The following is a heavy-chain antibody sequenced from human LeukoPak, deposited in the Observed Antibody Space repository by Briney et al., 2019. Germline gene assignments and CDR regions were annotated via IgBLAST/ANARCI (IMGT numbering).Heavy chain of an antibody. CDR1: GFTFSSYA. D-gene: IGHD4-23*01. CDR2: ISYDGSNK. CDR3: ARDPSTVVTPGIDY. J-gene: IGHJ4*02. V-gene: IGHV3-30-3*01. Sequence: GGSLSLSCAASGFTFSSYAMHWVRQAPGKGLEWVAVISYDGSNKYYADSVKGRFTISRDNSKNTLYLQMNSLRAEDTAVYYCARDPSTVVTPGIDYWGQGTLVTVSS.